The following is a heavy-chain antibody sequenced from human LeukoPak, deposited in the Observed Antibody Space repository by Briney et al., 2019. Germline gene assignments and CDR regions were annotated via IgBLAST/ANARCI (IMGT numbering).Heavy chain of an antibody. J-gene: IGHJ5*02. CDR3: AKSSMIGTIFVA. CDR2: ISWNSGSI. CDR1: GFTFDNYA. Sequence: GRSLRLSCAASGFTFDNYAMHWVRQAPGKGLEWVSGISWNSGSIGYADSVKGRFTISRDNAKNSLYLQMNSLRAEDTALYYCAKSSMIGTIFVAWGQGTLVTVSS. V-gene: IGHV3-9*01. D-gene: IGHD3-3*01.